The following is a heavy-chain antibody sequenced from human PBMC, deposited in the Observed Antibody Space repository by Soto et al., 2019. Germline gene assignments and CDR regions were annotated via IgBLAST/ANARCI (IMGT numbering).Heavy chain of an antibody. CDR2: INHSGST. CDR3: QTRDNYYYYMDV. CDR1: GGSFSGYY. D-gene: IGHD4-17*01. Sequence: SETLPLTCAVYGGSFSGYYWSWIRQPPGKGLEWIGEINHSGSTNYNPSLKSRVTISVDTSKNQFSLKLSSVTAADTAVYYCQTRDNYYYYMDVWGKGTTVTVSS. V-gene: IGHV4-34*01. J-gene: IGHJ6*03.